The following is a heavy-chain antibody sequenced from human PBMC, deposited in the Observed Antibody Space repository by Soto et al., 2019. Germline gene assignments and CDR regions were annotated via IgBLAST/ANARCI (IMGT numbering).Heavy chain of an antibody. Sequence: QVQLQESGPGLVKPSQTLSLTCTVSGGSISSGGYYWSWIRQHPGKGLEWIGYIYYSGSTYYNPSLKSRVTISVDTSKNQFALKLSSVTAADTAVYYCARSQRWLQLLPFDYCGQGTLVTVSS. CDR1: GGSISSGGYY. CDR2: IYYSGST. CDR3: ARSQRWLQLLPFDY. J-gene: IGHJ4*02. D-gene: IGHD1-1*01. V-gene: IGHV4-31*03.